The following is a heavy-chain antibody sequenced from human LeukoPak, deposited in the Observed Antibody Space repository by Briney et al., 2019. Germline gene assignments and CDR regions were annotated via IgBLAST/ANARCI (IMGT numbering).Heavy chain of an antibody. CDR1: GYTFTGYY. CDR3: ASFKWVTGYSSGPKIYFDY. D-gene: IGHD6-19*01. V-gene: IGHV1-2*02. CDR2: INPNSGGT. Sequence: ASVKVSCKASGYTFTGYYMHWVRQAPGQGLEWMGWINPNSGGTNYAQKFQGRVTMTRDTSISTAYMELSRLRSDDTAVDYCASFKWVTGYSSGPKIYFDYWGQGTLVTVSS. J-gene: IGHJ4*02.